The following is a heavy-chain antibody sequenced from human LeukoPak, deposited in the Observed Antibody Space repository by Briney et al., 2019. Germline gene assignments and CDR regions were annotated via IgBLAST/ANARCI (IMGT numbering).Heavy chain of an antibody. CDR3: ARGPRFTMILVLAEFDY. V-gene: IGHV3-48*03. Sequence: PGGSLRLCCAASGFTFSSYEMNWVRQAPGKGLEWVSYISSSGSTIYYADSVKGRFTISRDNAKNSLYLQMNSLRAEDTAVYYCARGPRFTMILVLAEFDYWGQGTLVTVSS. D-gene: IGHD3-22*01. CDR1: GFTFSSYE. J-gene: IGHJ4*02. CDR2: ISSSGSTI.